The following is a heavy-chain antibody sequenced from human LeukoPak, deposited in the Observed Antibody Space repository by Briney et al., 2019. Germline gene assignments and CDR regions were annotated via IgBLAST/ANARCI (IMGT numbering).Heavy chain of an antibody. CDR3: ARGMATITPRTFDY. Sequence: GASVKVSCKASGGTFSSYAISWVRRAPGQGLEWMGRIIPILGIANYAQKFQGRVTITADKSTSTAYMELSSLRSEDTAVYYCARGMATITPRTFDYWGQGTLVTVSS. CDR1: GGTFSSYA. D-gene: IGHD5-24*01. V-gene: IGHV1-69*04. J-gene: IGHJ4*02. CDR2: IIPILGIA.